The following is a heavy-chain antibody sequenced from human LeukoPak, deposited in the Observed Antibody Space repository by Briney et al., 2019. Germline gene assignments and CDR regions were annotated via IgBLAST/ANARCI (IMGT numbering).Heavy chain of an antibody. D-gene: IGHD5-24*01. CDR2: ISSSSSYI. CDR3: AKGPDGYNPVDFDY. V-gene: IGHV3-21*04. J-gene: IGHJ4*02. CDR1: GFTFSSYS. Sequence: GGSLRLSCAASGFTFSSYSMNWVRQAPGKGLEWVSSISSSSSYIYYADSVKGRFTISRDNSKNTLYLQMNSLRAEDTAVYYCAKGPDGYNPVDFDYWGQGTLVTVSS.